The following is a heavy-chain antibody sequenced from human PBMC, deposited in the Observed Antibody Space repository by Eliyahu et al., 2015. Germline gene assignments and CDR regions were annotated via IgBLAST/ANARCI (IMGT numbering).Heavy chain of an antibody. V-gene: IGHV4-39*01. D-gene: IGHD1-1*01. CDR1: GGXISSSSYY. CDR2: IYYSGST. J-gene: IGHJ6*02. CDR3: ARSTRTAGMDV. Sequence: QLQLQESGPGLVKPSETLSLTCXVSGGXISSSSYYWGWIRQPPGKGLEWIGIIYYSGSTYYNPSLKSRVTISVDTSKNQFSLKLSSVTAADTAVYYCARSTRTAGMDVWGQGTTVTVSS.